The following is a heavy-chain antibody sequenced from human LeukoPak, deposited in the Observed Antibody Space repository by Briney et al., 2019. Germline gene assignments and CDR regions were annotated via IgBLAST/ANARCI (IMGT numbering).Heavy chain of an antibody. J-gene: IGHJ5*02. CDR1: GYAFTSYY. CDR2: MNPNSGNT. CDR3: ARAPMVRGVIVNWFDP. D-gene: IGHD3-10*01. Sequence: ASVKVSCNSSGYAFTSYYINWVRQATGQGLEWMGWMNPNSGNTGYAQKFQDRVTMTRHTSIRTAYMELSSQRSEHTTVYYCARAPMVRGVIVNWFDPWGQGTLVTVSS. V-gene: IGHV1-8*01.